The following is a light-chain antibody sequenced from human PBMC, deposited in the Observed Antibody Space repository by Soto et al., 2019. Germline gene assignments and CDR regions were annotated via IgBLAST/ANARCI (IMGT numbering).Light chain of an antibody. Sequence: QSALTQPPSASGTPGQMVTISCSGSSSNIGGNIVNWYQQLPGTAPKLLIFGNDQRPSWVPDRFSGSKSGTSASLAISGLQSEDEANYFCAAWDDSLNGVAFGGGTQVTVL. J-gene: IGLJ2*01. V-gene: IGLV1-44*01. CDR2: GND. CDR3: AAWDDSLNGVA. CDR1: SSNIGGNI.